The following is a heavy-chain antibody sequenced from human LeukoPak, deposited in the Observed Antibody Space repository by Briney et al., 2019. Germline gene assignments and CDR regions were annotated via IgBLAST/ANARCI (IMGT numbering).Heavy chain of an antibody. CDR1: GGTFSSYA. D-gene: IGHD3-10*01. J-gene: IGHJ5*02. CDR2: IIPIFGTA. V-gene: IGHV1-69*05. CDR3: ARAAMVRGVIIDWFDP. Sequence: SVKVSCKASGGTFSSYAISWVRQAPGQGLEWMGGIIPIFGTANYAQKFQGRVTITTDESTSTAYMELSSLRSEDTAVYYCARAAMVRGVIIDWFDPWGQGTLVTVSS.